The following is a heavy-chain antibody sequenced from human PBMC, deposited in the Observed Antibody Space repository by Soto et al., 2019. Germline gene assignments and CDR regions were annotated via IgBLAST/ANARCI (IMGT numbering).Heavy chain of an antibody. V-gene: IGHV4-34*04. CDR1: GESLRGYY. CDR3: ARGYPRSILSTSLTTSYWFDS. CDR2: INHRGTT. Sequence: QVQLQQWGTGLLKPSETLSLHCAVYGESLRGYYWSWIRQTPAMGLEWIGEINHRGTTNHDSSLKSPAIISTDTSKNQVSLRLNYVTAADTAVYYCARGYPRSILSTSLTTSYWFDSWGQGTLVTVSS. D-gene: IGHD2-21*01. J-gene: IGHJ5*01.